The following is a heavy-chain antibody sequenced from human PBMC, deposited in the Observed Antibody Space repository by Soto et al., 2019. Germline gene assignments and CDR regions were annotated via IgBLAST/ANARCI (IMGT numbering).Heavy chain of an antibody. J-gene: IGHJ6*03. Sequence: ASVNVSCKASGYTFTSYGISWVRQAPGQGLEWMGWISAYNGNTNYAQKLQGRVTMTTDTSTSTAYMELRSLRSDDTAVYYCARVPNYDFWSGYRTYYYYYYMDVWGKGTTVTVSS. CDR3: ARVPNYDFWSGYRTYYYYYYMDV. D-gene: IGHD3-3*01. V-gene: IGHV1-18*01. CDR1: GYTFTSYG. CDR2: ISAYNGNT.